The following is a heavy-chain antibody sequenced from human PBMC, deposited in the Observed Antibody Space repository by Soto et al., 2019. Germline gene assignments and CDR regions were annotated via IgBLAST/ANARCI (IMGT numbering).Heavy chain of an antibody. CDR1: GGSMSRYY. CDR2: VHHTGNP. D-gene: IGHD2-8*02. Sequence: PSETLSLTCSFSGGSMSRYYWTWIRQPPGKGLEWIGNVHHTGNPNYNASLKSRVTISLDTSNSEFSLHLTSVTAADTAVYYCARDVRPPGLAYFDLWGPGTPVTV. CDR3: ARDVRPPGLAYFDL. J-gene: IGHJ2*01. V-gene: IGHV4-59*01.